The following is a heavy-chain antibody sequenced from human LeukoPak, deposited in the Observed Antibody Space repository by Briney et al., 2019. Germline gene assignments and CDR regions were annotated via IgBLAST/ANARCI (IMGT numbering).Heavy chain of an antibody. CDR2: ISGSGGST. D-gene: IGHD3-10*01. CDR1: GFTFSSYA. J-gene: IGHJ3*02. Sequence: GGSLRLSCAASGFTFSSYAMSWVRQAPGKGLEWVSAISGSGGSTYYADSVKGRFTISRDNSKNTLYLQMNSLRAEDTAVYYCAKVKYGSGSHLDAFDIWGQGTMVTVSS. CDR3: AKVKYGSGSHLDAFDI. V-gene: IGHV3-23*01.